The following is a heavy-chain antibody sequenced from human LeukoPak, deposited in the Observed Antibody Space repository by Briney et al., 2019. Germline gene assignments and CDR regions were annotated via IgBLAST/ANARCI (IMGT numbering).Heavy chain of an antibody. D-gene: IGHD6-19*01. Sequence: GGSLRLSCAASGFTFSSYEMNWVRQAPGKGLEWVSYISSSGSTIYYADSVKGRFTISRDNSKNTLYLQMNSLRAEDTAVYYCAKEEQWPGRFDYWGQGTLVTVSS. V-gene: IGHV3-48*03. J-gene: IGHJ4*02. CDR3: AKEEQWPGRFDY. CDR1: GFTFSSYE. CDR2: ISSSGSTI.